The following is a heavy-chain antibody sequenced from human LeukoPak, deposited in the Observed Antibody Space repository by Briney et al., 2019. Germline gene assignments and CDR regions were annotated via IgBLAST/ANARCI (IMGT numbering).Heavy chain of an antibody. Sequence: GGSLRLSCAASGFTFSRYWMNWVRQPPGKGLEWVANIKQDGSEKHYVDSVKGRFTISRDNAKNSLYLQVNSLRVEDTAVYYCARGSSEIYTGFEDYWGQGTLVTVSS. V-gene: IGHV3-7*01. CDR3: ARGSSEIYTGFEDY. D-gene: IGHD7-27*01. CDR1: GFTFSRYW. J-gene: IGHJ4*02. CDR2: IKQDGSEK.